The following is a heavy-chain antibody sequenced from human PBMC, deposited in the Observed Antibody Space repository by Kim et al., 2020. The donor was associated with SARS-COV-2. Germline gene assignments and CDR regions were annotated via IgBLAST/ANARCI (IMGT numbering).Heavy chain of an antibody. J-gene: IGHJ4*02. V-gene: IGHV1-69*04. CDR2: IIPILGIA. CDR1: GGTFSSYA. D-gene: IGHD2-2*02. CDR3: ARDHPAGYCSSTSCYTSPDY. Sequence: SVKVSCKASGGTFSSYAISWVRQAPGQGLEWMGRIIPILGIANYAQKFQGRVTITADKSTSTAYMELSSLRSEDTAAYYCARDHPAGYCSSTSCYTSPDYWGQGTLVTVSS.